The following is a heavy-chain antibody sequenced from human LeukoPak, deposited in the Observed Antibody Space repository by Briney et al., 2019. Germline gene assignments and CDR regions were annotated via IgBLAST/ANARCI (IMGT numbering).Heavy chain of an antibody. J-gene: IGHJ5*02. CDR2: VYFDGGT. CDR1: GGSVTSGTYH. V-gene: IGHV4-39*07. Sequence: NPSETLSLTCSVSGGSVTSGTYHWGWIRQPPGKGLEWIGSVYFDGGTHYKPSLQSRVTISVDTSKNQFSLRLSSVTAADTALYYCARDHYYDGRGRFDPWGQGTLVTVSS. CDR3: ARDHYYDGRGRFDP. D-gene: IGHD3-16*01.